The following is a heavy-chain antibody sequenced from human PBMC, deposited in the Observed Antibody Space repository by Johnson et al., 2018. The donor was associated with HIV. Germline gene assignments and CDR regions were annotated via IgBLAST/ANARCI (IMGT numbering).Heavy chain of an antibody. Sequence: QVQLVESGGGLVKPGGSLRLSCAASGFTFSDYYMSWIRQAPGKGLEWVSYISSSGSITYSADSVKGRFTSSRDNAKNTAFLQMHSLRAEDTAVYYCARGPEGMEARRDVFDIWGQGTMVTVSS. J-gene: IGHJ3*02. CDR1: GFTFSDYY. V-gene: IGHV3-11*04. CDR2: ISSSGSIT. D-gene: IGHD6-25*01. CDR3: ARGPEGMEARRDVFDI.